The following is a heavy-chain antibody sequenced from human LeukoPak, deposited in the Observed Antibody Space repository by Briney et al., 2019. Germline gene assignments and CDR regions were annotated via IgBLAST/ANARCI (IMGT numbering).Heavy chain of an antibody. CDR2: IYHSGST. V-gene: IGHV4-30-2*01. Sequence: LRLSCAASGFTFSSYWMSWVRQPPGKGLEWIGYIYHSGSTYYNPSLKSRVTISVDRSKNQFSLKLSSVTAADTAVYYCASGGSGSYYMDFDYWGQGTLVTVSS. D-gene: IGHD1-26*01. CDR1: GFTFSSYW. J-gene: IGHJ4*02. CDR3: ASGGSGSYYMDFDY.